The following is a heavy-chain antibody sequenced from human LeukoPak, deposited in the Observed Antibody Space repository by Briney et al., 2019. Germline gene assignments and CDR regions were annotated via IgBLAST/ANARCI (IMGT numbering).Heavy chain of an antibody. V-gene: IGHV4-34*01. CDR1: GGSFSGYY. CDR2: INHSGST. CDR3: ARDPPTYGDYRRRGQKKFDY. D-gene: IGHD4-17*01. Sequence: SETLSLTCAVYGGSFSGYYWSWIRQPPGKGLEWIGEINHSGSTNYNPSLKSRVTISVDTSKNQFSLKLSSVTAADTAVYYCARDPPTYGDYRRRGQKKFDYWGQGTLVTVSS. J-gene: IGHJ4*02.